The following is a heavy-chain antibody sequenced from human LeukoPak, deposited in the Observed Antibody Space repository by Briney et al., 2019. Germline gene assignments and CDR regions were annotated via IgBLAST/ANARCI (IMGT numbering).Heavy chain of an antibody. CDR3: AKSSSSWSYYFNY. V-gene: IGHV3-23*01. Sequence: GGSLRLSCAASGFTFSGYAMAWVRQAPGKGLEWVSSITITGSSPSYADSVKGRFTVSRDNSKNTLYLQMNSLRAEDTAVYFCAKSSSSWSYYFNYWGQGTLVTVSS. J-gene: IGHJ4*02. D-gene: IGHD6-13*01. CDR1: GFTFSGYA. CDR2: ITITGSSP.